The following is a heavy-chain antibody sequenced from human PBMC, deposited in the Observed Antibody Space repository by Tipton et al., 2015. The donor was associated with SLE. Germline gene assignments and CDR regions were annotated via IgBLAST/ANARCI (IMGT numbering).Heavy chain of an antibody. CDR3: VRERKYVVRFRELVAPDL. D-gene: IGHD1-26*01. CDR1: GGSISSGSYY. V-gene: IGHV4-61*01. Sequence: TLSLTCTVSGGSISSGSYYWSWIRQTPGEGLEWIGEINHTGGTNYNPSLESRVTMSVDTSKNQFSLKLSSVTAADTAMYYCVRERKYVVRFRELVAPDLWGQG. J-gene: IGHJ3*01. CDR2: INHTGGT.